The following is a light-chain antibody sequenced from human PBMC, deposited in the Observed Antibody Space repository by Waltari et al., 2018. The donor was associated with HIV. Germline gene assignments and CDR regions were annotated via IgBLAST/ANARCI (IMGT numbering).Light chain of an antibody. CDR2: MKY. Sequence: QSVVTQPTSTSGTPGQRVTIPSSGSGTNIATYSSNWYPHFPGTSPKLLIYMKYQRPSGVPGRFSGSQSGTSASLASSGLQYDDEADYYCAVWDDSLGGAVFGGGTKLTVL. CDR1: GTNIATYS. J-gene: IGLJ2*01. V-gene: IGLV1-47*01. CDR3: AVWDDSLGGAV.